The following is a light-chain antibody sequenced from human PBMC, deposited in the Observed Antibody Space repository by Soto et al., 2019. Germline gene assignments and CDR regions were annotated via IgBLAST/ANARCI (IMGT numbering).Light chain of an antibody. J-gene: IGKJ4*01. CDR1: QSVSSY. Sequence: EIVLTQSPATLSLSPGERATLSCRASQSVSSYVAWYQQKPGNAPRLLIYDASNRATGIPARFSGSGSGTYFNLTISSLEPEDFAVYYCQQRSNSPFTFGGGTKVEIK. V-gene: IGKV3-11*01. CDR3: QQRSNSPFT. CDR2: DAS.